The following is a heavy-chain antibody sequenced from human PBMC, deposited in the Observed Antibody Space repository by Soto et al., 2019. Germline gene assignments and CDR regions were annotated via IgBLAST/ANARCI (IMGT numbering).Heavy chain of an antibody. Sequence: EVQLMESGGGLVQPGGSLRLSCAASGFTSSTYWMDWVRQTPGKGLEWVANINQDGSEKNYVDSVKGRFTISRDNAKNSLYLQMSSLTAEDSALYYCSRSLNAWGQGTLVTVSS. V-gene: IGHV3-7*01. D-gene: IGHD2-8*01. CDR2: INQDGSEK. J-gene: IGHJ5*02. CDR3: SRSLNA. CDR1: GFTSSTYW.